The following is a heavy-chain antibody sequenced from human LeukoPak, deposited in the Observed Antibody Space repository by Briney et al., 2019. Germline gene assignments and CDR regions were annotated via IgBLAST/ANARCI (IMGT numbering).Heavy chain of an antibody. J-gene: IGHJ4*02. CDR2: IYYSGST. D-gene: IGHD3-9*01. Sequence: SETLSLNCNDSGGSISSYYWSWLRQPPWKGLERIGHIYYSGSTNYNPSLKSRVTISVDTSKNQFSLKLSSVTAADTAVYYCARGHYDILTGESYYFDYWGQGTLVTVSS. V-gene: IGHV4-59*01. CDR3: ARGHYDILTGESYYFDY. CDR1: GGSISSYY.